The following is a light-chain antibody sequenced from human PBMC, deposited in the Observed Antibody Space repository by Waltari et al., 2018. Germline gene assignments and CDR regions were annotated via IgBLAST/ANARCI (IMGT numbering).Light chain of an antibody. CDR2: EDT. J-gene: IGLJ1*01. V-gene: IGLV3-10*01. Sequence: SYELTQTPSVSVSPGQTARITCPGHELPRKYAYWFQQKSGQHPRLVIYEDTKRPSGIPESFSWSSSGTVATLTITGAQVDDEADYYYYSSNGASLRVFGGGTTVVVL. CDR1: ELPRKY. CDR3: YSSNGASLRV.